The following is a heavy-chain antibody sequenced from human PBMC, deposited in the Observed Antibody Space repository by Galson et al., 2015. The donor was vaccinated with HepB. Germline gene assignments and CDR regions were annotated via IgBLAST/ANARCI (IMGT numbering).Heavy chain of an antibody. J-gene: IGHJ4*02. Sequence: SLRLSCAASGSTFSGRWMSWVRQAPGKGPEWVANINRDGSERYYADSVRGRFLISRDNAENSLYLQMNSLRVEDTAVYFCIYSAGDCWGQGTLVTVSS. D-gene: IGHD4-11*01. CDR2: INRDGSER. CDR1: GSTFSGRW. CDR3: IYSAGDC. V-gene: IGHV3-7*03.